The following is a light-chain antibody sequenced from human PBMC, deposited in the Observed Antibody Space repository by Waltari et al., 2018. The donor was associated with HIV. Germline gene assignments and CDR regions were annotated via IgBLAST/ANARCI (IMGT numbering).Light chain of an antibody. J-gene: IGLJ1*01. V-gene: IGLV3-25*03. CDR2: KDI. Sequence: SYELTQPPSVSVSPGQTARNTCSGDALPKQYAYWYQQKPGQAPILVIYKDIERPSGIPERFSGSSSGTTVTLTISGVQAEDEAYYYCQSADSSDTFVFGSGTKVTVL. CDR3: QSADSSDTFV. CDR1: ALPKQY.